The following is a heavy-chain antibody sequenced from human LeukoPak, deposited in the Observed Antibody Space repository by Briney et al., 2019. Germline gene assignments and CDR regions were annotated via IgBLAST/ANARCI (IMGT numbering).Heavy chain of an antibody. J-gene: IGHJ5*02. CDR2: IIPIFGTA. D-gene: IGHD3-10*01. Sequence: SVKVSCKASGGTFSSYAISWVRQAPGQGLDWMGGIIPIFGTANYAQKFQGRVTITADKSTSTAYMELSSLRSEDTAVYYCARVGITMVRGANNWFDPWGQGTLVTVSS. V-gene: IGHV1-69*06. CDR3: ARVGITMVRGANNWFDP. CDR1: GGTFSSYA.